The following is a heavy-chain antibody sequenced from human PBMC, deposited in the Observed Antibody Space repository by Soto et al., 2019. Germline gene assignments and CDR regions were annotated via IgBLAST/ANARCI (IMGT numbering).Heavy chain of an antibody. CDR3: ARGQYTSSSARIDF. J-gene: IGHJ4*02. Sequence: SETLSLTCSVSDDSINSDKYYWGWIRQPPGKGLEWIGSIYYRGNAYYNPSLQTRVTISLDKSKSQFSLKLRSVAAADTAVYYCARGQYTSSSARIDFWGQGTLVTVSS. CDR2: IYYRGNA. CDR1: DDSINSDKYY. V-gene: IGHV4-39*07. D-gene: IGHD6-6*01.